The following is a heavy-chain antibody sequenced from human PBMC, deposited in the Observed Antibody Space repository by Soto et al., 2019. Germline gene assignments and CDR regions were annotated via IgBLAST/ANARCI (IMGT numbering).Heavy chain of an antibody. CDR1: GGTFSSYT. Sequence: GASVKVSCKASGGTFSSYTISWVRQAPGQGLEWMGRIIPILGIANYAQKFQGRVTITADKSTSTAYMELSSLRSEDTAVYYCATYCSGGSCYLENFQHWGQGTLVTVSS. J-gene: IGHJ1*01. CDR2: IIPILGIA. D-gene: IGHD2-15*01. CDR3: ATYCSGGSCYLENFQH. V-gene: IGHV1-69*02.